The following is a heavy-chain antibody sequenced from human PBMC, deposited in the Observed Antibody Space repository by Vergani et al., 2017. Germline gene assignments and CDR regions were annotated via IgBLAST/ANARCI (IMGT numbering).Heavy chain of an antibody. CDR1: GGTFSSYA. J-gene: IGHJ5*02. D-gene: IGHD3-22*01. CDR2: IIPIFGTA. CDR3: ARDKGYYYDSTRFGVFDP. V-gene: IGHV1-69*13. Sequence: QVQLVQSGAEVKKPGSSVKVSCKASGGTFSSYAISWVRQAPGQGLGWMGRIIPIFGTANYAQKFQGRVTITADESTSTAYMELSSLRSEDTAVYYCARDKGYYYDSTRFGVFDPWGQGTLVTVSS.